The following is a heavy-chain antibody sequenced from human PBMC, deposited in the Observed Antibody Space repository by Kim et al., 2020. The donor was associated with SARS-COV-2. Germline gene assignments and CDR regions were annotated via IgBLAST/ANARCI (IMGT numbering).Heavy chain of an antibody. CDR1: GFTFSSYW. V-gene: IGHV3-74*01. CDR2: INSDGSST. Sequence: GGSLRLSCAASGFTFSSYWMHWVRQAPGKGLVWVSRINSDGSSTSYADSVKGRFTISRDNAKNTLYLQMNSLRAEDTAVYYCATLPSIVVVPAAISRSMVYYGMNVWGQGTTVTVSS. D-gene: IGHD2-2*02. J-gene: IGHJ6*02. CDR3: ATLPSIVVVPAAISRSMVYYGMNV.